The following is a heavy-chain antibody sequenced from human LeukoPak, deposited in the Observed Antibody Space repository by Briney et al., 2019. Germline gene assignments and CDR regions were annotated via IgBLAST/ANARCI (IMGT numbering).Heavy chain of an antibody. CDR2: INPSGGST. Sequence: ASVKVSCKASGYTFTSYYMHWVRQAPGQGLEWMGIINPSGGSTSYAQKFQGRVTMTRDTSTSTVYMELSSLRSEDTAVYYCARGGRITMIVANWFDPWGQGTLVTVSS. V-gene: IGHV1-46*01. CDR3: ARGGRITMIVANWFDP. D-gene: IGHD3-22*01. CDR1: GYTFTSYY. J-gene: IGHJ5*02.